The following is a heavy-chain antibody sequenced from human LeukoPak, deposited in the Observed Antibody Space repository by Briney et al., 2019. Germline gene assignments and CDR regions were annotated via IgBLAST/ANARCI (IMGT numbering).Heavy chain of an antibody. Sequence: GGSLRLSCAASGFTFSRYWMSWVRQAPGKGLEWVANIKQDGSEKYYVDSVKGRFTIPRDNAKNSLYLQMNSLRAEDTAVYYCARDLAVTTGGSFDYWGQGTPVTVSS. CDR3: ARDLAVTTGGSFDY. J-gene: IGHJ4*02. CDR1: GFTFSRYW. CDR2: IKQDGSEK. V-gene: IGHV3-7*01. D-gene: IGHD4-11*01.